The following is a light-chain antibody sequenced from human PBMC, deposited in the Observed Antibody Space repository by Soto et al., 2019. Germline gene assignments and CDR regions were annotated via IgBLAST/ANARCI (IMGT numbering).Light chain of an antibody. CDR3: QQYDSSRT. CDR2: FAS. J-gene: IGKJ1*01. CDR1: QSVDSSF. Sequence: EMVLTQSPGTLSLSTGERATLSCRASQSVDSSFLAWYQQKRGQAPRVLMYFASIKATGIPDRFSGSGSGTDFTLSIRRLEPEDFAVYFCQQYDSSRTFGQGTPVEMK. V-gene: IGKV3-20*01.